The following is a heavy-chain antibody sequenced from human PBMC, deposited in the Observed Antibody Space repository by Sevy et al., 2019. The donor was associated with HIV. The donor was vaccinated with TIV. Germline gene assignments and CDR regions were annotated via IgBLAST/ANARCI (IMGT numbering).Heavy chain of an antibody. CDR1: GDSIISSHW. D-gene: IGHD6-25*01. V-gene: IGHV4-4*02. J-gene: IGHJ4*02. CDR2: MYHRGTN. CDR3: AAAAGTDILGYYFGS. Sequence: SETLSLTCTVSGDSIISSHWWSWFRQTPGKGLEWIGDMYHRGTNNYNPSLKTRVIISVDKSKNQFFLKLTSVTAADTAVYYCAAAAGTDILGYYFGSWGQGSSVTVSS.